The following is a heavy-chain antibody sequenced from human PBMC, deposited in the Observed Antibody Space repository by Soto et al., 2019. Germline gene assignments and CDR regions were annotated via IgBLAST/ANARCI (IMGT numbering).Heavy chain of an antibody. CDR1: GGSMISYY. V-gene: IGHV4-59*12. CDR2: IYYSGST. J-gene: IGHJ4*02. D-gene: IGHD3-10*01. Sequence: PSETLSLTCTVSGGSMISYYWSWIRQPPGRGLEWIGFIYYSGSTKYNPSLNSRVTISVDTSKNQFSLKVTSVTAADTAVYYCARAIGWFGELLGGYYFNYWGQGTLVTVSS. CDR3: ARAIGWFGELLGGYYFNY.